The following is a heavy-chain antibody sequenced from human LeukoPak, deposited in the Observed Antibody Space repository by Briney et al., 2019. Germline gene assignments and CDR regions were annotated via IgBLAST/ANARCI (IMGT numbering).Heavy chain of an antibody. CDR1: GYTFSGYY. Sequence: ASVKVSCKASGYTFSGYYMHWVRQAPGQGLEWMGRINPDSGGTNYAQKFQGRVTMTRDTSISTAYMELRRLRSDDTAVYYCAGGGGYCSSTSCYLYHMDVWGKGTTVTVSS. CDR3: AGGGGYCSSTSCYLYHMDV. CDR2: INPDSGGT. D-gene: IGHD2-2*01. V-gene: IGHV1-2*06. J-gene: IGHJ6*03.